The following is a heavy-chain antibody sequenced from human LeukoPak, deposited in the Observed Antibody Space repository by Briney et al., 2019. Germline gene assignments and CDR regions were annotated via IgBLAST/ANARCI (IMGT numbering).Heavy chain of an antibody. CDR3: ASNSYGYFYWFDP. Sequence: ASVKVSCKASGGTFSSYAISWVRQAPGQGLEWMGGIIPIFGTANYAQKFQGRVTITADKSTSTAYMELSSLRSEDTAVYYCASNSYGYFYWFDPWGQGTLATVSS. J-gene: IGHJ5*02. D-gene: IGHD5-18*01. V-gene: IGHV1-69*06. CDR1: GGTFSSYA. CDR2: IIPIFGTA.